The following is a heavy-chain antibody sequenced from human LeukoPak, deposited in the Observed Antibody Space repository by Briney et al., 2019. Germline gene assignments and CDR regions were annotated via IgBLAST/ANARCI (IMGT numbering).Heavy chain of an antibody. J-gene: IGHJ4*02. D-gene: IGHD5-18*01. CDR3: ARSPPYSYGKYDY. Sequence: PGGSLRLSCAASGFTFSSYDMHWVRHATGKGLEWVSAIGTAGDTYYPGSVKGRFTISRENAKNSLYLQMNSLRAGDTAVYYCARSPPYSYGKYDYWGQGTLVTVSS. CDR1: GFTFSSYD. CDR2: IGTAGDT. V-gene: IGHV3-13*01.